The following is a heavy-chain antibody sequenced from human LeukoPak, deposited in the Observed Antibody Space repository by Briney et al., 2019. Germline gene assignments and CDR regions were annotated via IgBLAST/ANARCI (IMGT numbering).Heavy chain of an antibody. CDR1: GDSVSTYY. Sequence: SETLSLTCTVSGDSVSTYYWSWIRQPPGAGLEWIAFVYNTGTTKYNPFLKSRLTTSVDTSKNQLSLRLSSVTAADTAVYYCARHKRTTAAGTVGFDAWGQGTLVTVSS. CDR2: VYNTGTT. V-gene: IGHV4-59*08. J-gene: IGHJ5*02. D-gene: IGHD6-13*01. CDR3: ARHKRTTAAGTVGFDA.